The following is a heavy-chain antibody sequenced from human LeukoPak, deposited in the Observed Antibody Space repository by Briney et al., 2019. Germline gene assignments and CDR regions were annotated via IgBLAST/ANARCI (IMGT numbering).Heavy chain of an antibody. V-gene: IGHV3-30*18. Sequence: GGSLRLSCAASGFTFSSYGMHWVRQAPGKGLEWVAVISYDGSNKYYADSVKGRFTISRDNSKNTLYLQMNSLRAEDTAVYYCAKGGTVTTRSHFDYWGQGTLVTVSS. CDR1: GFTFSSYG. CDR2: ISYDGSNK. CDR3: AKGGTVTTRSHFDY. J-gene: IGHJ4*02. D-gene: IGHD4-17*01.